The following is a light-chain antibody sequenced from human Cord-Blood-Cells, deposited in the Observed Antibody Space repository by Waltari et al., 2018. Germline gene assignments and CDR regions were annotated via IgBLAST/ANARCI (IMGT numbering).Light chain of an antibody. CDR3: QQYGSSPLT. CDR1: QSVSSSY. V-gene: IGKV3-20*01. CDR2: GAS. J-gene: IGKJ4*01. Sequence: LTPSTGTLSLSPGERATPSCRASQSVSSSYLAWYQQKPGQAPRLLIYGASSRSTGIPDRFSGSGSGTDFTLTISRLEPEDFAVYYCQQYGSSPLTFGGGTKVEIK.